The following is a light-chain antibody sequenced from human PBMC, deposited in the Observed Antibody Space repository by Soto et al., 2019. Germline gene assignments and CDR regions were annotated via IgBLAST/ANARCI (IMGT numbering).Light chain of an antibody. V-gene: IGKV3-20*01. CDR2: DVS. J-gene: IGKJ4*01. Sequence: EVLMRQSPATLSVSPGEGATLSWRASQGIGDTLAWYQQKPGQAPSLLISDVSNRATGIPARFSGSGSGTDFTLTISRLEPEDFAVYYCHQYGSSPLTFGGGTKVDI. CDR1: QGIGDT. CDR3: HQYGSSPLT.